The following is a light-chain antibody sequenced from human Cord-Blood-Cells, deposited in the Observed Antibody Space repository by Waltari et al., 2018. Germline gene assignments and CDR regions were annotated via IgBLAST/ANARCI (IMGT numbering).Light chain of an antibody. CDR1: QSVSSY. V-gene: IGKV3-11*01. CDR3: QQERT. Sequence: EIVLTQSPATLSLSPGERATLSCRASQSVSSYLAWYQQKPGQAPRLLIYDASNRATGIPARLSGSGSGTDFTLTISSLEPEDFAVYYCQQERTFGQGTKLEIK. CDR2: DAS. J-gene: IGKJ2*01.